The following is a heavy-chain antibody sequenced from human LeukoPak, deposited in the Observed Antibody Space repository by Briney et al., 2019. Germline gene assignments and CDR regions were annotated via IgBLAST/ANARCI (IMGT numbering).Heavy chain of an antibody. CDR2: ISSSSSYI. CDR1: GFTYSSYR. D-gene: IGHD6-13*01. CDR3: ARDRQQPWGY. V-gene: IGHV3-21*01. J-gene: IGHJ4*02. Sequence: GGSLRLSCAASGFTYSSYRMNWVRHAPGKGLEWVSSISSSSSYIYYADSVTGRFTISRDNAKNSLYLQLYILRAEDTAVYYCARDRQQPWGYWGQGTLVTVSS.